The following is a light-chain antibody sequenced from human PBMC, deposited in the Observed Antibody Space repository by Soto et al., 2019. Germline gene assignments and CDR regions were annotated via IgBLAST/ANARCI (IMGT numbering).Light chain of an antibody. V-gene: IGKV3-20*01. CDR1: QTFSNTY. CDR2: GAS. CDR3: QQYGSSPPFT. J-gene: IGKJ2*01. Sequence: EIVLTQSPGTLSLSPGESATLSCRASQTFSNTYLAWYQQKPGQAPRLLIYGASSRAPGIPDRVSGRGSGTDFTLTFSRVEPEDFAVYYCQQYGSSPPFTFGQGTKLEIK.